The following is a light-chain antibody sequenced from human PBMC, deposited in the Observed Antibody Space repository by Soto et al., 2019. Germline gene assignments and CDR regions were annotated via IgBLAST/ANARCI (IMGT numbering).Light chain of an antibody. J-gene: IGKJ1*01. CDR2: GAS. Sequence: EIVMTQSPATLSVSPGERATLSCRASQSVSGYLAWYQQKPGQAPRLLTYGASTRATGIPARFSGSGSGTEFTLTISSLQSEDFAVYYCQQYDNWPGTFGQGAKVEI. CDR1: QSVSGY. CDR3: QQYDNWPGT. V-gene: IGKV3-15*01.